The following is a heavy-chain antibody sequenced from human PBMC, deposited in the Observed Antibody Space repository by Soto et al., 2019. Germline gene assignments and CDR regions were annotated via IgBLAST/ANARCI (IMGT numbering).Heavy chain of an antibody. CDR1: GYTFTSYY. CDR2: MNPNSGNT. CDR3: ARRLPRVIYYYGMDV. V-gene: IGHV1-8*01. D-gene: IGHD2-21*02. J-gene: IGHJ6*02. Sequence: ASVKVSCKASGYTFTSYYINWVRQAPGQGLEWMGWMNPNSGNTGYAQKFQGRVTMTRNTSISTAYMELSSLRSEDTAVYYCARRLPRVIYYYGMDVWGQGTTVTVSS.